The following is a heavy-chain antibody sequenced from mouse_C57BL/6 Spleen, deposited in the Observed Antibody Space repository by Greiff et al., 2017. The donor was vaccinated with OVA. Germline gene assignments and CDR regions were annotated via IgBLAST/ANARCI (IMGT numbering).Heavy chain of an antibody. Sequence: EVQRVESGGDLVKPGGSLKLSCAASGFTFSSYGMSWVRQTPDKRLEWVATISSGGSYTYYPDSVKGRFTISRDNAKNTLYLQMSSLKSEDTAMYYCTDYDWFAYWGQGTLVTVSA. V-gene: IGHV5-6*01. CDR1: GFTFSSYG. J-gene: IGHJ3*01. CDR3: TDYDWFAY. D-gene: IGHD2-4*01. CDR2: ISSGGSYT.